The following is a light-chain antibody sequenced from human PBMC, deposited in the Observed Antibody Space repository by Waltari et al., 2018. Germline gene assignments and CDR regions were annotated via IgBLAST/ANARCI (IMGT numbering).Light chain of an antibody. CDR1: QSVLYSSNNKNY. CDR3: QQYYSTLT. V-gene: IGKV4-1*01. Sequence: DIVMTQSPDSLAVSLGERATSNCKSSQSVLYSSNNKNYLAWYQQKPGQPPKLLIYWASTRESGVPDRFSGSGSGTDFTLTISSLQAEDVAVYYCQQYYSTLTFGGGTKVEIK. J-gene: IGKJ4*01. CDR2: WAS.